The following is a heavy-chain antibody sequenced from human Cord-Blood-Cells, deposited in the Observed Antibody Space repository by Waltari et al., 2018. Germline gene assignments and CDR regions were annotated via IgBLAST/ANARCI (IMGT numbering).Heavy chain of an antibody. J-gene: IGHJ3*02. V-gene: IGHV4-39*01. CDR3: ARPHSSSDAFDI. CDR2: IYYSGST. Sequence: QLQLQESGPGLVKPSETLSLTCTVSGGSITSSSYYWGWIRQPPGKGLEWIGSIYYSGSTYYNPSRKSRVTISVDTSKNQFSLKLSSVTAADTAVYYCARPHSSSDAFDIWGQGTMVTVSS. CDR1: GGSITSSSYY. D-gene: IGHD6-6*01.